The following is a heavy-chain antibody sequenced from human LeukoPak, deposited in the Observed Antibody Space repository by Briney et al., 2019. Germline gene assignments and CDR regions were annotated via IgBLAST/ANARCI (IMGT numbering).Heavy chain of an antibody. J-gene: IGHJ6*03. CDR2: IYYSGST. CDR1: GGSISSYY. D-gene: IGHD6-6*01. Sequence: SETLSLTCTVSGGSISSYYWSWIRQPPGKGREWIGYIYYSGSTNYNPSLKSRVTISVDTSKNQFYLKLSSVTAADTAVYYCARGGSSWSYYYYSYMDVWGKGTTVTVSS. CDR3: ARGGSSWSYYYYSYMDV. V-gene: IGHV4-59*12.